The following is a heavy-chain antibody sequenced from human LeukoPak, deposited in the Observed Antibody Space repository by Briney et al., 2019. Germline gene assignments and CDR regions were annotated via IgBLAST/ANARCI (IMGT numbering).Heavy chain of an antibody. CDR1: GFTFSSYW. CDR2: IKQDESEK. V-gene: IGHV3-7*03. CDR3: AKRESSSSWYNYFDY. D-gene: IGHD6-13*01. Sequence: GALRLSCAASGFTFSSYWMSWVRQAPGKGLEWVANIKQDESEKYYVDSVKGRFTISRDNSKNTVYLQMDSLRAEDTAVYYCAKRESSSSWYNYFDYWGQGTLVTVSS. J-gene: IGHJ4*02.